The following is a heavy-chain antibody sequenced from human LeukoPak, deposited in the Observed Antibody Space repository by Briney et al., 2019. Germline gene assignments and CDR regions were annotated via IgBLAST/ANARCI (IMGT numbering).Heavy chain of an antibody. V-gene: IGHV4-39*07. CDR1: GGSISSSSYY. J-gene: IGHJ4*02. CDR2: IYYSGST. CDR3: ARVPKIYYDSSGYYDY. Sequence: SETLSLTCTVSGGSISSSSYYWGWIRQPPGRGLEWIGSIYYSGSTYYNPSLKSRVTISVDTSKNQFSLKLSSVTAADTAVYYCARVPKIYYDSSGYYDYWGQGTLVTVSS. D-gene: IGHD3-22*01.